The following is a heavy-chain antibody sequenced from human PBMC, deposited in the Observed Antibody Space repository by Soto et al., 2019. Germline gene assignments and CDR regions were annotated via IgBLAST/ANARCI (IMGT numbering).Heavy chain of an antibody. Sequence: SATLSLTCTVSGAAISDYYWSWMRQPAGKGLEWLGRIHNSGSSAYNPSLQSRVTMSTDTSKNQFSLNLSSVTAADTAVYYCARGGASSKWLDPWGQGILVSVSS. V-gene: IGHV4-4*07. CDR1: GAAISDYY. J-gene: IGHJ5*02. CDR3: ARGGASSKWLDP. D-gene: IGHD6-13*01. CDR2: IHNSGSS.